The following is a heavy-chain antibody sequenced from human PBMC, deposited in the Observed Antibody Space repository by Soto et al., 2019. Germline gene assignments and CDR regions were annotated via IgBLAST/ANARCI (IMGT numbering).Heavy chain of an antibody. Sequence: EVQLVESGGSLVQPGGSLRLSCSVSGFTLSDHYIDWVRQAPGKGLEWVGRSRNQANGYSTIYAASVKGRFTTSRDDSKNLVYLQIESLRTEDTAVYYCVRDTYFSDSSCYTRCFDFWGQGALVTVSS. V-gene: IGHV3-72*01. J-gene: IGHJ4*02. CDR2: SRNQANGYST. D-gene: IGHD3-22*01. CDR3: VRDTYFSDSSCYTRCFDF. CDR1: GFTLSDHY.